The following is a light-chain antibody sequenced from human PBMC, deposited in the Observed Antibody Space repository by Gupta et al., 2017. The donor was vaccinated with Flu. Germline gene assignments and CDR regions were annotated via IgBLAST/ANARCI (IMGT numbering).Light chain of an antibody. J-gene: IGKJ4*01. CDR3: QQYINWPPLT. CDR2: GVS. Sequence: EIVMTQSPATLSVSPGERATLSCRASQSVSSSLAWYQQKPGQAPRLLIYGVSTRATGIPARFSGSGSGTEXTLTISXLQSEDFAVYYCQQYINWPPLTFGXGTKVEIK. V-gene: IGKV3-15*01. CDR1: QSVSSS.